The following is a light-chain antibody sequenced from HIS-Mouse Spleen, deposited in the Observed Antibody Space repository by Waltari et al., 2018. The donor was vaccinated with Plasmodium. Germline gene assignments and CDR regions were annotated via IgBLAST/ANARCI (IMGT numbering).Light chain of an antibody. J-gene: IGLJ3*02. CDR2: EDS. CDR1: ALPQKY. CDR3: YSTDSSGNHRV. Sequence: SYELTQPPSASVSPGQKARITCSGDALPQKYAYWYQQKSGQAPVLVIYEDSKRPSGIPERFSGSSSGTMATLTISGAQVEDEADYYCYSTDSSGNHRVFGGGTKLTVL. V-gene: IGLV3-10*01.